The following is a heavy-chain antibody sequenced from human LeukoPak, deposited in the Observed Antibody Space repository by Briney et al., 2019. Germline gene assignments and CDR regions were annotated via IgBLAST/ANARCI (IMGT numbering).Heavy chain of an antibody. D-gene: IGHD2-8*02. V-gene: IGHV3-23*01. CDR1: GFTFNSYA. CDR2: ITGSGGFT. CDR3: AKGVVWGPRDYFDY. J-gene: IGHJ4*02. Sequence: GGSLRLSCAASGFTFNSYAMSWVRQAPGKGLEWVSTITGSGGFTYYADSVKGRFTISRDKSKNTLYLQMNSLRAEDTAVYYCAKGVVWGPRDYFDYWGQGTLVTVSS.